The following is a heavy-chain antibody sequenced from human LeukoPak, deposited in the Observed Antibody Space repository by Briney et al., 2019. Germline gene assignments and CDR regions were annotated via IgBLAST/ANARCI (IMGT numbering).Heavy chain of an antibody. CDR2: IYPGDSDT. CDR3: ARHITMVRGSDYYYYMDV. Sequence: GESLKISCKGSGYSFTSYWIGWVRQMPGKGLEWVGIIYPGDSDTRYSPSFQGQVTISADKSISTAYLQWSSLKASDTAMYYCARHITMVRGSDYYYYMDVWGKGTTVTISS. D-gene: IGHD3-10*01. V-gene: IGHV5-51*01. CDR1: GYSFTSYW. J-gene: IGHJ6*03.